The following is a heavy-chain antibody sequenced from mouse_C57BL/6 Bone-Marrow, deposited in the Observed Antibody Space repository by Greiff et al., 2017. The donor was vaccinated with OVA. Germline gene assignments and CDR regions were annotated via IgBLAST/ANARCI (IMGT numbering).Heavy chain of an antibody. V-gene: IGHV1-52*01. D-gene: IGHD2-3*01. CDR2: IDPSDSET. CDR1: GYTFTSYW. Sequence: VQLQQPGAELVRPGSSVKLSCKASGYTFTSYWMHWVQQRPIQGLEWIGNIDPSDSETHYNQKFKDKATLTVDKSSSTDYMQLSSLTSEDSAVYYCAREGWLLSWYFDVWGTGTTVTVSS. J-gene: IGHJ1*03. CDR3: AREGWLLSWYFDV.